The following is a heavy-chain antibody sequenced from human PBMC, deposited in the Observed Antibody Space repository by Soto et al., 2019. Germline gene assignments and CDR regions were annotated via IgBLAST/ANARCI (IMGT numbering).Heavy chain of an antibody. D-gene: IGHD6-19*01. CDR1: GGSISSGGYS. V-gene: IGHV4-30-2*01. Sequence: SETLSLTCAVSGGSISSGGYSWSWIRQPPGKGLEWIGYIYHSGSTYYNPSLKSRVTISVDTSKNQFSLKLNSVTAADTAVYYCATLSSGSKLDYWGQGTLVTVSS. J-gene: IGHJ4*02. CDR2: IYHSGST. CDR3: ATLSSGSKLDY.